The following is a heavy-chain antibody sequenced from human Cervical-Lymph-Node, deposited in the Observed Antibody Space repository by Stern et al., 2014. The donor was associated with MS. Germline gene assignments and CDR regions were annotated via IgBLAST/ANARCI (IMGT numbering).Heavy chain of an antibody. CDR2: ITTHNGNT. D-gene: IGHD6-13*01. Sequence: VQLVESGTEVKKPGASVKVSCKASGYTFTSYGISWGRQVPGQGLEWMGWITTHNGNTDYAQKVQDRVTLTTDTSTNTAYMELRSLRSDDTAVYYCARSSSWYFDYWGQGTLVTVS. CDR1: GYTFTSYG. CDR3: ARSSSWYFDY. V-gene: IGHV1-18*01. J-gene: IGHJ4*02.